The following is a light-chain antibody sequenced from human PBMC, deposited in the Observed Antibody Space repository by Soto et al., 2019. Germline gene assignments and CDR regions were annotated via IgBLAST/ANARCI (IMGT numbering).Light chain of an antibody. CDR1: QDIRNA. Sequence: DIQMTQSPSTLPASVGDRVTITCRASQDIRNALGWYQQKPGKAPKRLIYATSSLQSGVPSRFSGGGSGTEFTLTISRLQPEDFATYYCLQHDTYPWTFGQGTKVDIK. V-gene: IGKV1-17*01. CDR2: ATS. CDR3: LQHDTYPWT. J-gene: IGKJ1*01.